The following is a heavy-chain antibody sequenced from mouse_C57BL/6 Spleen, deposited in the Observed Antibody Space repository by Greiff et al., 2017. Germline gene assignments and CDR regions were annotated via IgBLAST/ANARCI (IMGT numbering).Heavy chain of an antibody. CDR2: IYPYNGVS. CDR3: ARSCYGSRHGYFDV. Sequence: VQLQQSGPELVKPGASVKISCKASGYSFTGYYMHWVKQSHGNILDWIGYIYPYNGVSSYNQKFKGKATLTVDKSSSTAYMELRSLTSADSAVYYCARSCYGSRHGYFDVWGTGTTVTVSS. V-gene: IGHV1-31*01. D-gene: IGHD1-1*01. J-gene: IGHJ1*03. CDR1: GYSFTGYY.